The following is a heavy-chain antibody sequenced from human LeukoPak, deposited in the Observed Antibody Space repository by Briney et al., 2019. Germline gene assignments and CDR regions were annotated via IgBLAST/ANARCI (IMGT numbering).Heavy chain of an antibody. CDR3: AKRSHSGSFYASFDY. V-gene: IGHV3-23*01. J-gene: IGHJ4*02. CDR1: GFTFSSYA. Sequence: GGSLRLSCAASGFTFSSYAMSWVRQAPGKGLEWVSAISGGGGDTYYADSVKGRFTISRDNSMNTLHLQVTSLRVEDTAVYYCAKRSHSGSFYASFDYWGQGTLATVSS. CDR2: ISGGGGDT. D-gene: IGHD1-26*01.